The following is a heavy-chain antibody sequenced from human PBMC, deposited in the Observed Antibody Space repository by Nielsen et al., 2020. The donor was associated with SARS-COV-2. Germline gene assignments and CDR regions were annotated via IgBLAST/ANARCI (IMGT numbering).Heavy chain of an antibody. CDR1: GGSISSYY. Sequence: SETLSLTCTVSGGSISSYYWSWIRQPPGKGLEWIGYIYYSGSTNYNPSLKSRVTISVDTSKNQFSLKLSSVTAADTAVYYCARVSRTEPTALDYWGQGTLVTVSS. CDR3: ARVSRTEPTALDY. J-gene: IGHJ4*02. CDR2: IYYSGST. D-gene: IGHD1-14*01. V-gene: IGHV4-59*12.